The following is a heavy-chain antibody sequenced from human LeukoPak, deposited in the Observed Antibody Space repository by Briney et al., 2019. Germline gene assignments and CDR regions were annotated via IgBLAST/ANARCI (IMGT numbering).Heavy chain of an antibody. CDR3: ATGLEYSSSAYFDY. D-gene: IGHD6-6*01. CDR1: GYTFTDYY. CDR2: VDPEDGET. V-gene: IGHV1-69-2*01. J-gene: IGHJ4*02. Sequence: ASGKVSCKXSGYTFTDYYMHWVQQAPGKGLEWMGLVDPEDGETIYAEKFQGRATITADTSTDTAYMELSSLRSEDTAVYYCATGLEYSSSAYFDYWGQGTLVTVSS.